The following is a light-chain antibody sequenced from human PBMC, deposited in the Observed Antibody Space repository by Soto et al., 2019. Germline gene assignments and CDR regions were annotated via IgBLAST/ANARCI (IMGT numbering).Light chain of an antibody. CDR1: QSVTSSY. CDR2: GAS. Sequence: EIVLTQSPGTLSLSPGERATLSCRASQSVTSSYLAWWQQKPGQAPRLLIYGASSRATGIPDRFSGSGSGTDFTLTISRLEPEDFAVYYCQQYNNWPLTFGGGTKV. V-gene: IGKV3-20*01. CDR3: QQYNNWPLT. J-gene: IGKJ4*01.